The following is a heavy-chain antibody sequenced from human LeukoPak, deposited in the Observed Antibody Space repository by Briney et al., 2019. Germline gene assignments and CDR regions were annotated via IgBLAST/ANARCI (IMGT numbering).Heavy chain of an antibody. CDR3: AKRGIVIRAVIIVGFHKEAYYFDY. CDR2: ISDSGGST. D-gene: IGHD3-10*01. Sequence: PGWSLRLSCAVSGITLSNYGMSWVRQAPGKGLEWVAGISDSGGSTNYADSVKGRFTISRDNPKNTLYLQMNSLRAEDTAVYFCAKRGIVIRAVIIVGFHKEAYYFDYWGQGALVTVSS. V-gene: IGHV3-23*01. J-gene: IGHJ4*02. CDR1: GITLSNYG.